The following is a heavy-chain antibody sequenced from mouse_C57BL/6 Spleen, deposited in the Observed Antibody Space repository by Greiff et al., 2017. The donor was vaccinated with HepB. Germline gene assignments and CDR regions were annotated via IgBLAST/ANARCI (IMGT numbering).Heavy chain of an antibody. Sequence: EVKLVESGGDLVKPGGSLKLSCAASGFTFSSYGMSWVRQTPDKRLEWVATISSGGSYTYYPDSVKGRFTISRDNAKNTLYLQMSSLKSEDTAMYYCARRGTEYFDYWGQSTTLTVSS. D-gene: IGHD3-3*01. J-gene: IGHJ2*01. CDR2: ISSGGSYT. CDR3: ARRGTEYFDY. V-gene: IGHV5-6*01. CDR1: GFTFSSYG.